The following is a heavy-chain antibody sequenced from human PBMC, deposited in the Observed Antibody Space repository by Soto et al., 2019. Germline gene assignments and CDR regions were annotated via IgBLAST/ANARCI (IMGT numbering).Heavy chain of an antibody. V-gene: IGHV3-33*01. CDR2: VWYDGGNK. J-gene: IGHJ6*02. D-gene: IGHD5-12*01. CDR1: GFTFSSYG. Sequence: QVQLVESGGGVVQSGRSLRLSCAASGFTFSSYGMHWVRQAPGKGLEWVALVWYDGGNKYYADSVKGRFTISRDNSKNTLYLQMNSLRDEDTAVYYCVRAAGYSGNDYVYYYGMDVWGQGTTVTVSS. CDR3: VRAAGYSGNDYVYYYGMDV.